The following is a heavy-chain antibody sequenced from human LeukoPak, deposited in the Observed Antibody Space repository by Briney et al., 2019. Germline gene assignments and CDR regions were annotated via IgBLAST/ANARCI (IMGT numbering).Heavy chain of an antibody. V-gene: IGHV3-66*01. CDR3: AKNRGYDYGQRYFDY. J-gene: IGHJ4*02. D-gene: IGHD5-12*01. CDR1: GITVRTNY. CDR2: IYGGGST. Sequence: PGGSLRLSCVVSGITVRTNYMSWVRQAPGKGLEWVSVIYGGGSTYYADSVKGRFTISRDNSKNTLYLQMNSLRAEDTAVYYCAKNRGYDYGQRYFDYWGQGTLVTVSS.